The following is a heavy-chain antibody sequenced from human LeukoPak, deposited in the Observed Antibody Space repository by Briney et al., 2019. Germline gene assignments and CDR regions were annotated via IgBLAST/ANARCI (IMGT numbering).Heavy chain of an antibody. CDR3: ARAEASVLMVYAIGRFDP. D-gene: IGHD2-8*01. Sequence: SSETLSLTCTVSGYSISSGYYWGWIRQPPGKGLEWIGSIYHSGSTYYNPSLKSRVTKSVDTSKNQFSLKLSSVTAADTAVYYCARAEASVLMVYAIGRFDPWGQGTLVTVSS. CDR1: GYSISSGYY. V-gene: IGHV4-38-2*02. J-gene: IGHJ5*02. CDR2: IYHSGST.